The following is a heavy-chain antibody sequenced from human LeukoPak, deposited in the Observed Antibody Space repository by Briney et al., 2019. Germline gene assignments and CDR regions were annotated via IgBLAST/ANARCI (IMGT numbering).Heavy chain of an antibody. Sequence: ASVKVSCKASGYTFTSYDINWVRQATGQGLEWMGWMNPNSGNTGYAQKFQGRVTMTRNTSISTAYMELSSLRSEDTAVYYCARGRANYGDLYYYYGMDVWGRGTTVTVSS. D-gene: IGHD4-17*01. CDR3: ARGRANYGDLYYYYGMDV. CDR2: MNPNSGNT. V-gene: IGHV1-8*01. J-gene: IGHJ6*02. CDR1: GYTFTSYD.